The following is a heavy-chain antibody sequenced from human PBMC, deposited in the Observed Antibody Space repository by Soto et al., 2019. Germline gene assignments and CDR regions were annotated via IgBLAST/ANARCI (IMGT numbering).Heavy chain of an antibody. J-gene: IGHJ4*02. CDR3: TRDMGGRGGY. CDR2: INEDGSTI. Sequence: EVQLVESGGGLVQPGGSLRLSCAASGFTFSSYWMHWVRQAPGKGLVWVSRINEDGSTINYADSVKGRFTISRDNAKNTLYREMKRRRAEDTVVYYGTRDMGGRGGYWGQGTLVTVSS. CDR1: GFTFSSYW. D-gene: IGHD3-16*01. V-gene: IGHV3-74*01.